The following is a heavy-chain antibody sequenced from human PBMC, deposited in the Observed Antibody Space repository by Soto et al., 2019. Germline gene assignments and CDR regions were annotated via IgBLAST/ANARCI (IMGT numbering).Heavy chain of an antibody. Sequence: QVQLVQSGAEVKKPGSSVKVSCTASGGTFSSYTISWVRQAPGQGLEWMGRIIPILGIANYAQKFQGRVTITADKSTSTAYMELSSLRSEDTAVYYWARAIFGELLPCDYWGQGTLVTVSS. J-gene: IGHJ4*02. CDR3: ARAIFGELLPCDY. CDR2: IIPILGIA. V-gene: IGHV1-69*02. D-gene: IGHD3-10*01. CDR1: GGTFSSYT.